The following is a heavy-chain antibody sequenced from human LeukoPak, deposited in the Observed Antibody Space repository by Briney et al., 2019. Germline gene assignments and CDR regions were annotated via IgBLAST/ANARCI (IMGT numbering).Heavy chain of an antibody. V-gene: IGHV4-39*07. CDR2: IYYSGST. J-gene: IGHJ5*02. Sequence: PSENLSLTCTVSGGSISSSSYYWGWIRQLPGKGLEWIGSIYYSGSTYYNPSLKSRVTISVDTSKNQFSLKLSSVTAADTAVYYCARGGRKIRNWFDPWGQGTLVTVSS. CDR1: GGSISSSSYY. CDR3: ARGGRKIRNWFDP.